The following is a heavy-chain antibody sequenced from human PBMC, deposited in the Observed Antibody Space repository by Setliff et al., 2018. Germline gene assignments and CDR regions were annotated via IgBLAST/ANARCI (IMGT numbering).Heavy chain of an antibody. J-gene: IGHJ1*01. V-gene: IGHV1-18*01. CDR3: SRLVRYCTTTTCQRASGAEF. Sequence: AASVKVSCKASGYTFTGSGITWVRQAPGRGLEWMGWISAYTGNTNYAQKLQGRVTMTTDTSTSTAYMELRSLTSDDTAVYYCSRLVRYCTTTTCQRASGAEFWGQGTLVTVSS. D-gene: IGHD2-8*01. CDR1: GYTFTGSG. CDR2: ISAYTGNT.